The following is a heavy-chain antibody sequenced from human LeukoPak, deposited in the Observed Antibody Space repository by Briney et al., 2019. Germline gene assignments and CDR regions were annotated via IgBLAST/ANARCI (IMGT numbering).Heavy chain of an antibody. Sequence: PGGSLRLSCAASGFTFSSYSMNWVRQAPGKGLEWVSSISSSSSYIYYADSVKGRFTISIDNAKNSLYLQMNSMRAEDTAVYYCARDCSKPRYYYGMDVWGQGTTVTVSS. CDR3: ARDCSKPRYYYGMDV. CDR2: ISSSSSYI. J-gene: IGHJ6*02. CDR1: GFTFSSYS. D-gene: IGHD3-10*02. V-gene: IGHV3-21*01.